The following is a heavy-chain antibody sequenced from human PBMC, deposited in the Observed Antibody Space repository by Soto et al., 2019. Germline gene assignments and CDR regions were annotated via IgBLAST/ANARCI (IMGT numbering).Heavy chain of an antibody. CDR3: ARDHKLGDAFDI. J-gene: IGHJ3*02. V-gene: IGHV3-21*01. CDR1: GFTFSSYS. D-gene: IGHD7-27*01. CDR2: ISSSSSYI. Sequence: EVQLVESGGGLVKPGGSLRLSCAASGFTFSSYSMNWVRQAPGKGLEWVSSISSSSSYIYYADSVKGRFTISRDNVKNSLYLQMNSLRAEDTAVYYCARDHKLGDAFDIWGQGTMVTVSS.